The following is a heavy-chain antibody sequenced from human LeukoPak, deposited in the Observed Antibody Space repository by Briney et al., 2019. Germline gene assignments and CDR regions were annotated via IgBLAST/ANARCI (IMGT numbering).Heavy chain of an antibody. Sequence: GGSLRLSCAASAFTFSSYAMSWVRQAPGKGLEWVSGISGSGDNTYYADSVKGRFTISRDNSKNTLYVQVNSLGTEDTAAYYCAKGSYYDSSGSFYFDYWGQGTLVTDSS. V-gene: IGHV3-23*01. J-gene: IGHJ4*02. CDR1: AFTFSSYA. CDR3: AKGSYYDSSGSFYFDY. D-gene: IGHD3-22*01. CDR2: ISGSGDNT.